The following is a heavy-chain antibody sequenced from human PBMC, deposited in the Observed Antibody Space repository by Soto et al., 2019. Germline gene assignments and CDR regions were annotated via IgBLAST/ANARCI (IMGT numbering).Heavy chain of an antibody. D-gene: IGHD5-12*01. CDR1: GDSVSSNTAP. J-gene: IGHJ5*02. CDR2: TYFRSTWYN. CDR3: AKGDNLGPKTGYAFDP. Sequence: PSQTLSLTCAISGDSVSSNTAPWNWIRQSPSRGLEWLGRTYFRSTWYNDYAVSVKSLIIINPDTSNNQFSLQLNSVTPEDTAVYFCAKGDNLGPKTGYAFDPWGQGIMVTVSS. V-gene: IGHV6-1*01.